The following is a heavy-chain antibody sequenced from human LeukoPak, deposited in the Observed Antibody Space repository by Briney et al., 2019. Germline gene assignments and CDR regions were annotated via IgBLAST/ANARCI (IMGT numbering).Heavy chain of an antibody. CDR2: ISYDGNNK. J-gene: IGHJ6*02. Sequence: GGSLRLSCAASGFTFSDHVMHWVRQAPDKGLEWVAMISYDGNNKYYADSVKGRFTISRDNSKDTLYLQMNSLRAEDTAVYYCARDLGYCSGGSCETYYYYYGMDVWGQGTTVTVSS. D-gene: IGHD2-15*01. V-gene: IGHV3-30-3*01. CDR3: ARDLGYCSGGSCETYYYYYGMDV. CDR1: GFTFSDHV.